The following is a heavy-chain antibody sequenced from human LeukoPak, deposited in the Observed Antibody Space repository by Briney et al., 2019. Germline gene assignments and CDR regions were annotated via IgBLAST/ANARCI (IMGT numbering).Heavy chain of an antibody. Sequence: ASVKVSCKASGYTFTDYYMHWVRQAPGQGLEWLGRIKPKCGGTTYAQKFQGRVTMTRDTSITTAYMELSSLRSDDTAVYYCVNGGVYYEDISGDYWGQGTLVTVSS. CDR1: GYTFTDYY. CDR2: IKPKCGGT. CDR3: VNGGVYYEDISGDY. D-gene: IGHD3-22*01. J-gene: IGHJ4*02. V-gene: IGHV1-2*06.